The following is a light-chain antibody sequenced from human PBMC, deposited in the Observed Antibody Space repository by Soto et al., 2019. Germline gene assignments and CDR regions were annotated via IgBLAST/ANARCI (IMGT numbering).Light chain of an antibody. CDR2: DVS. J-gene: IGLJ2*01. Sequence: QSALTQPASVSGSPGQSITISCTGTSSDVGGYNYVSWYQQQPGKAPKLMIYDVSDRPSGVSNRFSGSKSGNTASLTISGLHAEDEADYYCSSYTSRSTVVFGGGTKLTVL. V-gene: IGLV2-14*01. CDR3: SSYTSRSTVV. CDR1: SSDVGGYNY.